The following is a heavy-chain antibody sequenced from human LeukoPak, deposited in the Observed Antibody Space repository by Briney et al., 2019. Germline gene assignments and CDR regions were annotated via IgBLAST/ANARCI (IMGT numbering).Heavy chain of an antibody. CDR2: INPSGGST. J-gene: IGHJ4*02. D-gene: IGHD6-13*01. CDR3: ARGGSSWYGALDY. V-gene: IGHV1-46*01. CDR1: GYTFTSYY. Sequence: ASVKVSCKASGYTFTSYYMHWVRQAPGKGLDWMGIINPSGGSTSYAQKFQGRVTMTRDMSTSTVYMELSSLRSEDTAVYYCARGGSSWYGALDYWGQGTLVTVSS.